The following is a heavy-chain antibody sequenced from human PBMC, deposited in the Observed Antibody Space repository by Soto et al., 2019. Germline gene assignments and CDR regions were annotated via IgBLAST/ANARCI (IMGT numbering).Heavy chain of an antibody. Sequence: PGGSLRLSCAASGFTFSDYYMSWIRQAPGKGLEWVSYISSSGSTIYYADSVKGRFTISRDNAKNSLYLQMNSLRAEDTAVYYCASWHTNWGIGNWFDPWGQGTLVTVSS. CDR3: ASWHTNWGIGNWFDP. CDR1: GFTFSDYY. D-gene: IGHD3-16*01. V-gene: IGHV3-11*01. CDR2: ISSSGSTI. J-gene: IGHJ5*02.